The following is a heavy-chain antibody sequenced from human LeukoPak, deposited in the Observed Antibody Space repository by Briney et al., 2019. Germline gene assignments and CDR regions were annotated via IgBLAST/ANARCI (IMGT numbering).Heavy chain of an antibody. D-gene: IGHD1-26*01. CDR1: GGSIYGGGYY. CDR2: IYHSGTT. CDR3: ARARDTTSGSNWFDP. V-gene: IGHV4-30-2*01. Sequence: SETLSLTCTVSGGSIYGGGYYWSWIRQPPGKGLEWIGYIYHSGTTYYNPSLKSRVTISIDRSKNQFSLKLSSVTAADTAVYYCARARDTTSGSNWFDPWGQGTLVTVSS. J-gene: IGHJ5*02.